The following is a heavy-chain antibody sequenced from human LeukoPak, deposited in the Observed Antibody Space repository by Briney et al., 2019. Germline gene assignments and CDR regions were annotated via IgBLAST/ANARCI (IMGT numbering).Heavy chain of an antibody. D-gene: IGHD5-24*01. V-gene: IGHV3-23*01. Sequence: GESLKISCAASGFTFNNYALSWVRQAPGKGLEWVSAISDSGGSTYYADSVKGRFTISRDNSQNTLYLQMNSLRAEDTAVYYCAKGDGYNYDNWFDPWGQGTLVTVSS. CDR3: AKGDGYNYDNWFDP. CDR1: GFTFNNYA. J-gene: IGHJ5*02. CDR2: ISDSGGST.